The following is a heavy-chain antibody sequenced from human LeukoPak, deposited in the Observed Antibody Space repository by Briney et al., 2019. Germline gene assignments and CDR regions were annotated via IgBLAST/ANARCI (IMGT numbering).Heavy chain of an antibody. CDR3: ARGSIVGAILSGDH. J-gene: IGHJ4*02. CDR1: GYTFTGYY. Sequence: GASVKVSCKASGYTFTGYYMHWVRQAPGQGLEWMGWINPNSGGTNYAQKFQGRATMTRDTSISTAYMELSRLRSDDTAVYYCARGSIVGAILSGDHWGQGTLVTVSS. CDR2: INPNSGGT. D-gene: IGHD1-26*01. V-gene: IGHV1-2*02.